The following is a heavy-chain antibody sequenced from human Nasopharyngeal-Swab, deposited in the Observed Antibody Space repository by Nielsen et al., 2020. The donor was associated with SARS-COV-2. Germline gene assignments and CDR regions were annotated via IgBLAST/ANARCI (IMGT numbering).Heavy chain of an antibody. D-gene: IGHD1-26*01. CDR2: IRSKTNGGAP. Sequence: GESLKISCTTSGFTFGDYAMSWFRQAPGKGLEWVGFIRSKTNGGAPEYAASVKGRFTISRDGAESIAYLQMNSLETEDTGVYYCARSVGIFYGQGAFDIWGQGTMVTVSS. V-gene: IGHV3-49*01. CDR3: ARSVGIFYGQGAFDI. J-gene: IGHJ3*02. CDR1: GFTFGDYA.